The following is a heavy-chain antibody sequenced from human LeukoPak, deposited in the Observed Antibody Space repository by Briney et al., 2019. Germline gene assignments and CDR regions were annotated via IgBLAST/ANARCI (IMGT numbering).Heavy chain of an antibody. CDR3: GYGDYYYYGMDV. CDR2: ISGSGGST. CDR1: GFTFSSYA. V-gene: IGHV3-23*01. D-gene: IGHD4-17*01. Sequence: GGSLRLSCAASGFTFSSYARSWVRQAPGKGLEWVSAISGSGGSTYYADSVKGRFTISRDNSKNTLYLQMNGLRAEDTAVYYCGYGDYYYYGMDVWGQGTTVTVSS. J-gene: IGHJ6*02.